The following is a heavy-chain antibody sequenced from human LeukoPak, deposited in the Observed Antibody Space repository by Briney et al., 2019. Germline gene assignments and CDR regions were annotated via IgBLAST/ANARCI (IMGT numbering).Heavy chain of an antibody. J-gene: IGHJ5*02. CDR3: ARDRSGYVKNNWFDP. D-gene: IGHD5-12*01. V-gene: IGHV4-39*02. CDR2: IYDSGST. CDR1: GGSIRSSYYY. Sequence: SETLSLTCTVSGGSIRSSYYYWGWIRQPPGKGLEWIGSIYDSGSTYYNPSLKSRVTISVDTSKNQFSLKLNSVTAADTAVYYCARDRSGYVKNNWFDPWGQGTLVTVSS.